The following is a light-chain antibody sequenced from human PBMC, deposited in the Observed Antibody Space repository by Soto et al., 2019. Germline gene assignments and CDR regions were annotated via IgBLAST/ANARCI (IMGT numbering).Light chain of an antibody. CDR2: EVS. Sequence: QSVLTQPASVSGSPGQSITISCTGTSSDVGSYNLVSWYQQHPGKAPKLMIYEVSKRPSGVSNRFSGSKSGNTASLTISGLQAEDEADYYCFSYAGSSFHWVFGGGTKVTVL. J-gene: IGLJ3*02. V-gene: IGLV2-23*02. CDR3: FSYAGSSFHWV. CDR1: SSDVGSYNL.